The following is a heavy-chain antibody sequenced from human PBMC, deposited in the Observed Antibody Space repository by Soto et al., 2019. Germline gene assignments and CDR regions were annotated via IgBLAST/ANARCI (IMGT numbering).Heavy chain of an antibody. J-gene: IGHJ5*01. CDR1: GGSISSYY. CDR2: IYYTGRT. V-gene: IGHV4-59*01. Sequence: SETLSLTCTVSGGSISSYYWSWIRQPPGKGLAWIANIYYTGRTTYNPSLKSRVTISVDTSKNQFSLKLSSVTAADTAVYYCAREDSNDSKYNNCFDSWGQGTLVTSPQ. CDR3: AREDSNDSKYNNCFDS. D-gene: IGHD3-22*01.